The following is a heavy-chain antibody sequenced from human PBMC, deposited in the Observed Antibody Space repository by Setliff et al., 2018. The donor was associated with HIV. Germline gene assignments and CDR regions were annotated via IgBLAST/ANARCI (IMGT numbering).Heavy chain of an antibody. CDR2: IHPSGGST. J-gene: IGHJ5*02. Sequence: GASVKVSCKASGYTFTSYYIHWVRQAPGQGLEWMGVIHPSGGSTSYAQSLQDRVTMTRDTSTSTVYMELSSLRSEDTAVYYCARVRYCNGGSCYGGEYWFDPWGQGTLVTVSS. CDR1: GYTFTSYY. V-gene: IGHV1-46*01. CDR3: ARVRYCNGGSCYGGEYWFDP. D-gene: IGHD2-15*01.